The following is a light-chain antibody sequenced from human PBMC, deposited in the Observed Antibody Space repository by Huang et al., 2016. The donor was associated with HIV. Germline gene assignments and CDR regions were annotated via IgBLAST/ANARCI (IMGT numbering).Light chain of an antibody. CDR2: AVS. CDR3: QHYYNTPLT. J-gene: IGKJ4*01. CDR1: QGISNS. Sequence: DIQMTQSPSSLSASVGERVTITCRASQGISNSLAWYQQKPGKAPKLLVFAVSKLGYGVPSRFSGSGSGTHYTLTISSLQPEDFATYYCQHYYNTPLTFGGGTKVEIK. V-gene: IGKV1-NL1*01.